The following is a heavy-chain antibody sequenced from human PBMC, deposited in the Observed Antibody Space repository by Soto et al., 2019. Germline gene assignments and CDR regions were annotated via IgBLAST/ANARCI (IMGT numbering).Heavy chain of an antibody. CDR1: GFTFSSYA. CDR2: IWYDESYK. J-gene: IGHJ4*02. D-gene: IGHD3-22*01. Sequence: QVQLVESGGGVVQPGRSLRLSCAASGFTFSSYAMHWVRQAPGKGLEWVAIIWYDESYKYYDDSVKGRFTISRDNSKNTLYLQMNSLRVEDTAVYYCARAPGAGYYDRSGYFDYWGQGTLVTVSS. V-gene: IGHV3-33*01. CDR3: ARAPGAGYYDRSGYFDY.